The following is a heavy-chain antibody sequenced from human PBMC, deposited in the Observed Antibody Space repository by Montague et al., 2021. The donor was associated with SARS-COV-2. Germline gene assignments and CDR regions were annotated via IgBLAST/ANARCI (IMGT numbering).Heavy chain of an antibody. J-gene: IGHJ2*01. CDR2: IYTGGHV. CDR1: GDSISRYD. Sequence: SETLSLTCSVSGDSISRYDWSWIRQSDGKGLEWIGRIYTGGHVNYNPDLQSRVSMSVDTSKSKVSLNVTSVTAADTAVYYCARAIWHLDVWGRGILVTVSS. V-gene: IGHV4-4*07. CDR3: ARAIWHLDV.